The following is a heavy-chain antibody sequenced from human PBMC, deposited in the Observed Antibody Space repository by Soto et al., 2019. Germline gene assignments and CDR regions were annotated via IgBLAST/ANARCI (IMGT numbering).Heavy chain of an antibody. J-gene: IGHJ4*02. D-gene: IGHD1-26*01. Sequence: DVQLVESGGGLVQPGGSLRLSCAASGFTFSDHYMDWVRQAPGNGLEWVGRSRDKVNSYTTEYAASVKGRFTISRDGSKNSLFLQMNSLRAEDTAVYYCARDIGWELIQYYFDYWGQGTLVTVSS. CDR2: SRDKVNSYTT. CDR3: ARDIGWELIQYYFDY. CDR1: GFTFSDHY. V-gene: IGHV3-72*01.